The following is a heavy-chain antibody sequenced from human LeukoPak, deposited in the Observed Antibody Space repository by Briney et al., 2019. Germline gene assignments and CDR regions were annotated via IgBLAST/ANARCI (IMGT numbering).Heavy chain of an antibody. J-gene: IGHJ4*02. CDR3: ARATDSSSWYGDY. Sequence: SETLSLTCTVSGYSISSGYYWGWIRQPPGKGLEWIGSIYHSGSTYYNPSLKSRVTISVDTSKNQFSLKLSSVTAADTAVYYCARATDSSSWYGDYWGQGTLVTVSS. V-gene: IGHV4-38-2*02. CDR2: IYHSGST. D-gene: IGHD6-13*01. CDR1: GYSISSGYY.